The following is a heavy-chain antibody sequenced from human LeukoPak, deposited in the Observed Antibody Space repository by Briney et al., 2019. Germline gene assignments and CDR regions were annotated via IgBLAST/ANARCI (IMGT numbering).Heavy chain of an antibody. CDR3: ARKHSGYAQIDY. D-gene: IGHD5-12*01. J-gene: IGHJ4*02. CDR2: IYHSGSA. Sequence: PSETLSLTCTVSGGSISSYYWSWLRQPPGKGLEWIGYIYHSGSANYNPSLKSRVTISVDTSKNQFSLKLSSVTAADTAVYYCARKHSGYAQIDYWGQGTLVTVSS. V-gene: IGHV4-59*08. CDR1: GGSISSYY.